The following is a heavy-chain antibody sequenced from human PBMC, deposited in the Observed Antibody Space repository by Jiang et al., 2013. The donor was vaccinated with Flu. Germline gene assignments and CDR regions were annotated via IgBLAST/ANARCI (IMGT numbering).Heavy chain of an antibody. CDR3: ARGGIPGAFDY. D-gene: IGHD3-16*01. Sequence: GLVKPSETLSLTCTVSGGSISSSSYYWGWIRQPPGKGLEWIGSIYYSGSTYYNPSLKSRVTISVDTSKNQFSLKLSSVTAADTAVYYCARGGIPGAFDYWGQGTLVTVSS. CDR1: GGSISSSSYY. J-gene: IGHJ4*02. CDR2: IYYSGST. V-gene: IGHV4-39*07.